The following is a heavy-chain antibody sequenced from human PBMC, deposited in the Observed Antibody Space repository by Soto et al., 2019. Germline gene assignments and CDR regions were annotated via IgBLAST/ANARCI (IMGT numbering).Heavy chain of an antibody. D-gene: IGHD2-2*01. V-gene: IGHV3-53*01. CDR1: GFSVSDNY. J-gene: IGHJ6*02. Sequence: GGGSIQPGGSLRLSCAASGFSVSDNYINWVRQAPGKGLEWVSVIYSGGRTFYSDSVKGRFTISRDNSKNTLYLQMDSLRGEDTAVYYCARGLVVPAAIIVYFYSAMDVWGQGTTVTVSS. CDR2: IYSGGRT. CDR3: ARGLVVPAAIIVYFYSAMDV.